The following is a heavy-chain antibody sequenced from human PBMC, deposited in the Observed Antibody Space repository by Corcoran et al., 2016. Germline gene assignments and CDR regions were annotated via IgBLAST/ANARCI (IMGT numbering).Heavy chain of an antibody. V-gene: IGHV3-23*01. CDR2: ISGSGGST. CDR3: AKAHAAYDSSGYLQY. D-gene: IGHD3-22*01. Sequence: EVQLLESGGGLVQPGGSLRLSCAASGFTFSSYAMSWVRQAPGKGLEWVSAISGSGGSTYYADSVKGRFTISRYNSKNTLYLQMNSLRAEDTAVYYCAKAHAAYDSSGYLQYWVQGTLVTVSS. CDR1: GFTFSSYA. J-gene: IGHJ4*02.